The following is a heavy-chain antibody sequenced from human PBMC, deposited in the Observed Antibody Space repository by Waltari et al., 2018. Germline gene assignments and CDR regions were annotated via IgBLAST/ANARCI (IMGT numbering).Heavy chain of an antibody. D-gene: IGHD2-2*01. J-gene: IGHJ4*02. V-gene: IGHV3-7*01. CDR3: AKSRGFEY. Sequence: EVQLVESGGGLVQPGGSLRLSCGASGFTFRRYWMSWVRRTPGKGLEWVANINYDGSQKDDVDSVKGRFTIARDNAKNSVYLQMNSLRVEDTAVYYCAKSRGFEYWGQGTLITVSS. CDR2: INYDGSQK. CDR1: GFTFRRYW.